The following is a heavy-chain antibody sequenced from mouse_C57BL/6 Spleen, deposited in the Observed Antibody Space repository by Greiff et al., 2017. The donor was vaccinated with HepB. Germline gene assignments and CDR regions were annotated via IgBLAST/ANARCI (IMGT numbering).Heavy chain of an antibody. V-gene: IGHV5-4*03. D-gene: IGHD1-1*01. Sequence: EVKLMESGGGLVKPGGSLKLSCAASGFTFSSYAMSWVRQTPEKRLEWVATISDGGSYTYYPDNVKGRFTISRDNAKNNLYLQMSHLKSEDTAMYYCARAQFITTVQYYFDYWGQGTTLTVSS. CDR3: ARAQFITTVQYYFDY. CDR2: ISDGGSYT. CDR1: GFTFSSYA. J-gene: IGHJ2*01.